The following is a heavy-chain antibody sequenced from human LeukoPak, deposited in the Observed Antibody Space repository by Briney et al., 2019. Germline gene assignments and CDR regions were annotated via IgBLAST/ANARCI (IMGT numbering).Heavy chain of an antibody. Sequence: SETLSLTCTLSGDSFRSGGLYWGWIRQPPGKRPEWIGDIFYAGKTNYSPSPKSRATISLDTSKSQFSLKLTSMTAADTAVYYCARIFYSWGQGVLGTVSS. CDR2: IFYAGKT. V-gene: IGHV4-61*08. J-gene: IGHJ4*02. D-gene: IGHD3-3*01. CDR3: ARIFYS. CDR1: GDSFRSGGLY.